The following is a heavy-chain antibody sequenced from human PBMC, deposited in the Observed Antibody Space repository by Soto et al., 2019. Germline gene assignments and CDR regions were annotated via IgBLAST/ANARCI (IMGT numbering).Heavy chain of an antibody. J-gene: IGHJ6*02. CDR3: ARDPGLTVRGVPNYYYYYGMDV. D-gene: IGHD3-10*01. Sequence: SETLSLTCTVSGASISSGGYYWTWIRQHPGKGLEWIGYIYYSGSTNYNPSLKSRVTISVDTSKNQFSLKLSSVTAADTAVYYCARDPGLTVRGVPNYYYYYGMDVWGQGTTVTVS. CDR1: GASISSGGYY. CDR2: IYYSGST. V-gene: IGHV4-61*08.